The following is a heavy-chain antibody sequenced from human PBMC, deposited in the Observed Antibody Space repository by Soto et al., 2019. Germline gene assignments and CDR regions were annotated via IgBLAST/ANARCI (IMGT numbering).Heavy chain of an antibody. D-gene: IGHD6-19*01. CDR3: AKDSGWYLDY. J-gene: IGHJ4*02. Sequence: GGSLRLSCAASGFTFSSYGMHWVRQAPGKGLEWVAVISYDGSNKYYADSVKGRFTISRDNSKNTLYLQMNSLSGEDTAVYYCAKDSGWYLDYWGQGTLVTVSS. V-gene: IGHV3-30*18. CDR2: ISYDGSNK. CDR1: GFTFSSYG.